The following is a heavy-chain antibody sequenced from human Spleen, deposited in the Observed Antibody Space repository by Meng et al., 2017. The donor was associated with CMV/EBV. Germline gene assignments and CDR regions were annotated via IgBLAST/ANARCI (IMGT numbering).Heavy chain of an antibody. CDR2: ISSSSSYI. Sequence: LSLTCAASGFTFSSYSMNWVRQAPGKGLEWVSSISSSSSYIYYADSVKGRFTISRDNAKNSLYLQMNSLRAEDTAVYYCARGKAARYYYYYGMDVWGQGTTVTVSS. CDR3: ARGKAARYYYYYGMDV. CDR1: GFTFSSYS. J-gene: IGHJ6*02. V-gene: IGHV3-21*01. D-gene: IGHD6-6*01.